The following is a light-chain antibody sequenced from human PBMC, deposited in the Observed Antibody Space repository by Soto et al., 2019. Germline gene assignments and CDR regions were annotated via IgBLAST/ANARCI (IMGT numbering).Light chain of an antibody. V-gene: IGLV1-40*01. Sequence: QSVLTQPPSVSGAPGQRVTISCTGSSSNIGAGYDVHWYQQPPGRAPKLLIYGNTNRPSGVPDRFSGSKSGTSASLAITGLQAEDEADYYCLSFDSSLSVVSGGGTKLTVL. CDR1: SSNIGAGYD. J-gene: IGLJ2*01. CDR2: GNT. CDR3: LSFDSSLSVV.